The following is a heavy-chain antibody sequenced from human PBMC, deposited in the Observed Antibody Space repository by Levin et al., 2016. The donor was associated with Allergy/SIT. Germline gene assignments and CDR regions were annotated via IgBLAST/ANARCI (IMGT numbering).Heavy chain of an antibody. V-gene: IGHV3-48*01. D-gene: IGHD5-24*01. Sequence: GESLKISCAASGFTFSSYSMNWVRQAPGKGLEWVSYISSSSSTIYYADSVKGRFTISRDNAKNSLYLQMNSLRAEDTAVYYCARDLNVRRVPWLQSKSVDYWGQGTPGHRLL. CDR2: ISSSSSTI. CDR1: GFTFSSYS. CDR3: ARDLNVRRVPWLQSKSVDY. J-gene: IGHJ4*02.